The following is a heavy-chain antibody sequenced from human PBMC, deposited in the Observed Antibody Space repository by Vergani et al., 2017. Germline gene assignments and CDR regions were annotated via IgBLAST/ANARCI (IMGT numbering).Heavy chain of an antibody. J-gene: IGHJ4*02. CDR1: GGSFSGYY. D-gene: IGHD3-10*01. CDR3: ARGHLYGSGSYYNPHYYFDY. V-gene: IGHV4-34*01. CDR2: INHSGST. Sequence: QVQLQQWGAGLLKPSETLSLTCAVYGGSFSGYYWSWIRQPPGKGLEWIGEINHSGSTNYNPSLKSRVTISVDTSKNQFSLKLSSVTAADTAVYYCARGHLYGSGSYYNPHYYFDYWGQETLVTVSS.